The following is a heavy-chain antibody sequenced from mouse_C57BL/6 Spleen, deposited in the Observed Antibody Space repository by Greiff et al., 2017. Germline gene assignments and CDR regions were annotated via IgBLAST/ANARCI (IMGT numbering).Heavy chain of an antibody. CDR2: ISYDGSN. CDR1: GYSITSGYY. V-gene: IGHV3-6*01. Sequence: EVKLMESGPGLVKPSQSLSLTCSVTGYSITSGYYWNWIRQFPGNKLEWMGYISYDGSNNYNPSLKNRISITRDTSKNQFFLKLNSVTTEDTATYYCARGSSYYAMDYWGQGTSVTVSS. J-gene: IGHJ4*01. CDR3: ARGSSYYAMDY. D-gene: IGHD1-1*01.